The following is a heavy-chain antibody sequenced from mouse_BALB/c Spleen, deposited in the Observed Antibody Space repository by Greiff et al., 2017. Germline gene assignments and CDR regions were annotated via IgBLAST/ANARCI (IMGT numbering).Heavy chain of an antibody. CDR1: GFTFTDYY. CDR3: ARDPYDYDTAWFAY. D-gene: IGHD2-4*01. V-gene: IGHV7-3*02. J-gene: IGHJ3*01. Sequence: EVKLMESGGGLVQPGGSLRLSCATSGFTFTDYYMSWVRQPPGKALEWLGFIRNKANGYTTEYSASVKGRFTISRDNSQSILYLQMNTLRAEDSATYYCARDPYDYDTAWFAYWGQGTLVTVSA. CDR2: IRNKANGYTT.